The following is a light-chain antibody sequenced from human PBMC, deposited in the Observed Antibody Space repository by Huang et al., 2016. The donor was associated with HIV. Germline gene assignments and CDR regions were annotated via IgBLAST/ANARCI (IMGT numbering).Light chain of an antibody. CDR1: QSIISS. V-gene: IGKV3-11*01. J-gene: IGKJ3*01. CDR3: HQRSNWFT. CDR2: EAS. Sequence: EIVLTQSPATLSLSPGERAILSCRASQSIISSLAWYQHKPGQAPRLLIYEASNRATGIPARFSGSGSGTDFTLTISSLEPEDFAVYYCHQRSNWFTCGPGTRVDIK.